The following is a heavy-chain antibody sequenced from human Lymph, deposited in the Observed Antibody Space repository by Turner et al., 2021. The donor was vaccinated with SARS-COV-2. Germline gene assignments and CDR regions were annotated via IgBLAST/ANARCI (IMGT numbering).Heavy chain of an antibody. V-gene: IGHV3-23*01. CDR2: ISGSGGDT. J-gene: IGHJ4*02. CDR1: GFTYSSYA. D-gene: IGHD3-22*01. Sequence: EVQLLESGGGLVQPGGSLRLSCAASGFTYSSYAMSWVRQAPGKVLEWVSAISGSGGDTYYADSVKGRFTISRDNSKNTLYLQMNSLRADDTALYYCAKGVRGAMIVVVIPYFDYWGQGTLVTVSS. CDR3: AKGVRGAMIVVVIPYFDY.